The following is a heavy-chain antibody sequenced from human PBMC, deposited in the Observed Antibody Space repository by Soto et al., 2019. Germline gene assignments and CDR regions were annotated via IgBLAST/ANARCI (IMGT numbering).Heavy chain of an antibody. CDR2: INSDGSST. CDR3: AREPRIVGANYYYYYGMDV. CDR1: GFTFSSYW. D-gene: IGHD1-26*01. Sequence: EVQLVESGGGLVQPGGSLRLSCAASGFTFSSYWMHWVRQAPGKGLLCVSRINSDGSSTSYADSVKGRFTIYRDNAKNTLYLQMNSLRAEDTAVYYCAREPRIVGANYYYYYGMDVWGQGTTVTVSS. J-gene: IGHJ6*02. V-gene: IGHV3-74*01.